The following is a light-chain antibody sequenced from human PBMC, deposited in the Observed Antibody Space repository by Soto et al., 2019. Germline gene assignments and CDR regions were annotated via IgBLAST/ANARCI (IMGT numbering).Light chain of an antibody. V-gene: IGKV3-20*01. J-gene: IGKJ4*01. CDR3: QQYGSSPLT. CDR2: GAS. CDR1: QSVSSSY. Sequence: EIGLTQPPGTLSLSPGERATLSCRASQSVSSSYLAWYQQKPGQAPRLLIYGASSRATGIPDRFSGSGSGTDFTLTISRLEPEEFAVYYCQQYGSSPLTFGGGTKVEI.